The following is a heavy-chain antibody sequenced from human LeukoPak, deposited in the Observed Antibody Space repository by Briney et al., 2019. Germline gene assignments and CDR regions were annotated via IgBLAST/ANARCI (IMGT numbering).Heavy chain of an antibody. J-gene: IGHJ6*03. V-gene: IGHV1-18*01. Sequence: GASVKVSCKASGYTFTSYGISWVRQAPGQGLEWMGWISAYNGNTNYAQKLQGRVTMTTDTSTSTAYMELRSLRSDDTAVYYCARGRTITIFGVVTRGYYYMDVWGKGTTVTVSS. D-gene: IGHD3-3*01. CDR1: GYTFTSYG. CDR2: ISAYNGNT. CDR3: ARGRTITIFGVVTRGYYYMDV.